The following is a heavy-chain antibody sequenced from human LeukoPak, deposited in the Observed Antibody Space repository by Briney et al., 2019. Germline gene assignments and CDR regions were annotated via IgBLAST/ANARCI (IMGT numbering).Heavy chain of an antibody. CDR3: ARSHFDAFDI. J-gene: IGHJ3*02. CDR2: ISYDGNKK. V-gene: IGHV3-30*01. CDR1: GFTFSSYA. Sequence: PGRSLRLSCAASGFTFSSYAMQWVRQAPGKGLEWVTVISYDGNKKYSADSVQGRFTISRDNSKNTLYLQMNSLRAEDTAVYYCARSHFDAFDIWGQGTMVTVSS.